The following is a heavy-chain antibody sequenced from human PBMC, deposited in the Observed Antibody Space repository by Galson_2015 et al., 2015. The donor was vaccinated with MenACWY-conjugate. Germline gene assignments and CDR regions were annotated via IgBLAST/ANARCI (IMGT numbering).Heavy chain of an antibody. Sequence: SLRLSCAASGFTFSSFWMSWVRQAPGKGLECVAIIKQDGSEKYYVDSVKGRFTISRDNAQNSLYLQINSLRAEDTAVYYCARGGATGGAFRYWGQGTLVTVSS. J-gene: IGHJ4*02. CDR1: GFTFSSFW. D-gene: IGHD2-21*01. V-gene: IGHV3-7*03. CDR3: ARGGATGGAFRY. CDR2: IKQDGSEK.